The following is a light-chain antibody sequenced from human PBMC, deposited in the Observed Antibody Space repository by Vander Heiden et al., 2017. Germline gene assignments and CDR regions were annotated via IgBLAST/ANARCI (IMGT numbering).Light chain of an antibody. Sequence: TVLTQSSGTLSVSPGERVVLSCRASPGINNNLAWYQQKPGQPPSLLIYDSSTRATGVPARFSGSGSATELTLTISTLQSEDFAVYYCQQDHHWPHTFGQGTRLEIK. CDR3: QQDHHWPHT. CDR2: DSS. J-gene: IGKJ2*01. CDR1: PGINNN. V-gene: IGKV3-15*01.